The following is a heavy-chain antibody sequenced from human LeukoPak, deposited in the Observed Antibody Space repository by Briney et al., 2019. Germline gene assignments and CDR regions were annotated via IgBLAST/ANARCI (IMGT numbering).Heavy chain of an antibody. CDR2: IIPIFGTA. Sequence: ASVTVSCKASGGTFSSYGISWVRQAPGQGLEWMGGIIPIFGTANYAQKFQGRVTITADESTSTAYMELSSLRSEDTAVYYCARGSMFRSYYYGMDVWGQGTTVTVSS. CDR3: ARGSMFRSYYYGMDV. V-gene: IGHV1-69*13. J-gene: IGHJ6*02. CDR1: GGTFSSYG. D-gene: IGHD3-10*02.